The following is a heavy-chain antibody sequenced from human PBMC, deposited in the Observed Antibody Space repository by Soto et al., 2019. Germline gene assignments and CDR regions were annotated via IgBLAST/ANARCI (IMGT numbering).Heavy chain of an antibody. V-gene: IGHV4-59*08. Sequence: PSETLSLTCTVSGIVSGGSISTYYWSWIRKPPGKGLEWIGHIYYSGSTKYNPSLKSRVTISVDTSKNQFSLKLSSVTAADTAVYYCAKSGVRDGYNGPYYFDYWGQGTLVTVSS. CDR2: IYYSGST. J-gene: IGHJ4*02. D-gene: IGHD5-12*01. CDR3: AKSGVRDGYNGPYYFDY. CDR1: GGSISTYY.